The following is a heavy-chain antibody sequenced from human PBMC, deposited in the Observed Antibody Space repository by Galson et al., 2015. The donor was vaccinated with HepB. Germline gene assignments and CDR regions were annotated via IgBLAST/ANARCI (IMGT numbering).Heavy chain of an antibody. CDR1: GVTFSSYA. CDR2: IIPIFGIA. Sequence: SVKLSCKASGVTFSSYAISWVRQAPGQGLEWMGGIIPIFGIANDAQKFQGRVTITADESTSTAYMELSSLRSEDAAVYYCARDLSGDDSVWGQGTTVTVSS. J-gene: IGHJ6*02. CDR3: ARDLSGDDSV. D-gene: IGHD7-27*01. V-gene: IGHV1-69*13.